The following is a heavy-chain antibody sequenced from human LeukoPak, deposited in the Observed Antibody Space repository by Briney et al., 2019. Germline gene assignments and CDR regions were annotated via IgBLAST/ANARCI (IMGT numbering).Heavy chain of an antibody. CDR1: GFTFSNAW. V-gene: IGHV3-15*01. D-gene: IGHD6-25*01. J-gene: IGHJ4*02. CDR2: IKSKPDGGTI. CDR3: TTVGSAWNFDY. Sequence: GGSLRLSCAASGFTFSNAWMTWVRQAPGKALEWVGRIKSKPDGGTIDYAAPVKGRFTISRDDSKDTLYLQMNSLKIEDAAVYYCTTVGSAWNFDYWGQGTLVTVSS.